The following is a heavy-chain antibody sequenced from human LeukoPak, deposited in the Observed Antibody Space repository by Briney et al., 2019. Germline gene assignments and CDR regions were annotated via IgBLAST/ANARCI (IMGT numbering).Heavy chain of an antibody. CDR3: ARLGYCSTTSCSGGDY. V-gene: IGHV5-51*01. CDR2: IIPDDSDT. CDR1: GYSFASYW. Sequence: GESLKISCKTSGYSFASYWIGWVRQMPGKGLERMGIIIPDDSDTRYSPSFEGQGTISVDKSFSTTYLQWSSLKASDTARYYFARLGYCSTTSCSGGDYWGQGTLVTVSS. J-gene: IGHJ4*02. D-gene: IGHD2-2*01.